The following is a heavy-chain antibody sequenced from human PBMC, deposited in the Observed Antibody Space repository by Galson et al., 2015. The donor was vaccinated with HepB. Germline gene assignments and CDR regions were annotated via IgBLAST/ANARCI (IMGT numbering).Heavy chain of an antibody. CDR3: ARVEGYSYALYYYYYGMDV. J-gene: IGHJ6*02. CDR1: GFTFSSYS. V-gene: IGHV3-21*01. CDR2: ISSSSSYI. Sequence: SLRLSCAASGFTFSSYSMNWVRQAPGKGLEWVSSISSSSSYIYYADSVKGRFTISRDNAKNSLYLQMNSLRAEDTAVYYCARVEGYSYALYYYYYGMDVWGQGTTVTVSS. D-gene: IGHD5-18*01.